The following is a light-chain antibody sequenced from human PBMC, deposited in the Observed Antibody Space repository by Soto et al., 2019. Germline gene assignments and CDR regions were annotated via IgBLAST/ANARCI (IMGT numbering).Light chain of an antibody. Sequence: QSALTQPASVSGSPGQSITISCTGTSSDVGSYNLVSWYQQHPGKAPKLMIYEGSKRPSGVSNRFSGSKSGNTASLTISGLQAEDEADYYCCSYAGSSPPFGGGTKRTVL. CDR2: EGS. CDR3: CSYAGSSPP. J-gene: IGLJ2*01. CDR1: SSDVGSYNL. V-gene: IGLV2-23*01.